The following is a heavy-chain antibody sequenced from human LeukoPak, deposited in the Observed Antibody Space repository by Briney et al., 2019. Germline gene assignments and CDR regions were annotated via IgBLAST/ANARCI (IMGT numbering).Heavy chain of an antibody. CDR3: ARVSILLWFGELKGYYFDY. D-gene: IGHD3-10*01. CDR1: GYTFTGYY. J-gene: IGHJ4*02. Sequence: ASVKVSCKASGYTFTGYYMHWVRQAPGQGLEWMGWINPNSGGTNYAQKFQGRVTMTRDTSISTAYMELRSLRSDDTAVYYCARVSILLWFGELKGYYFDYWGQGTLVTVSS. CDR2: INPNSGGT. V-gene: IGHV1-2*02.